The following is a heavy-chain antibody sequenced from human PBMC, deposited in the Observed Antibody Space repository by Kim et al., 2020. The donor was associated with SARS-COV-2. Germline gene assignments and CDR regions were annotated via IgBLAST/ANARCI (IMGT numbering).Heavy chain of an antibody. CDR1: GFTFSSYA. Sequence: GGSLRLSCAASGFTFSSYAMHWVRQAPGKGLEWVAVISYDGSNKYYADSVKGRFTISRDNSKNTLYLQMNSLRAEDTAVYYCARAYIYGSVGATTVDYWGQGTLVTVSS. V-gene: IGHV3-30*04. CDR3: ARAYIYGSVGATTVDY. J-gene: IGHJ4*02. D-gene: IGHD1-26*01. CDR2: ISYDGSNK.